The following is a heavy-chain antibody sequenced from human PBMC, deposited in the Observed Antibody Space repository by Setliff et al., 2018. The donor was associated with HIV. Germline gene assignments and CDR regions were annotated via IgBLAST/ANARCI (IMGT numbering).Heavy chain of an antibody. CDR3: ARGTWMQARWWFDS. J-gene: IGHJ5*01. CDR1: GGTFNNYA. Sequence: SVKVSCKASGGTFNNYAISWVRQAPGQGLEWMGGIIPILGTTNYAQMIQGRVKFSADESTGTAYMDLTRLRVDDTAIYYCARGTWMQARWWFDSWGQGTQVTVSS. D-gene: IGHD5-18*01. CDR2: IIPILGTT. V-gene: IGHV1-69*13.